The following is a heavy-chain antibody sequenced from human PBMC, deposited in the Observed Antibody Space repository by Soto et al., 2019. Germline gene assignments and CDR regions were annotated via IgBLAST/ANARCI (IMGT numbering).Heavy chain of an antibody. CDR3: AMIAGSFDY. J-gene: IGHJ4*02. Sequence: SETLSLTCTVSGGSISSSSYYWGWIRQPLGKGLEWIGSIYYSGSTYYNPSLKSRITISVDTSKNQFSLKLSSVTAADTAVYYCAMIAGSFDYWGLGTLVTVSS. V-gene: IGHV4-39*01. D-gene: IGHD3-22*01. CDR1: GGSISSSSYY. CDR2: IYYSGST.